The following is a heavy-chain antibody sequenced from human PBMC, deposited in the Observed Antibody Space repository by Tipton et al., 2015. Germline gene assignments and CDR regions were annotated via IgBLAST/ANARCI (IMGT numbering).Heavy chain of an antibody. D-gene: IGHD3-10*01. CDR1: GGSVTNSYYS. V-gene: IGHV4-39*01. J-gene: IGHJ6*02. Sequence: TLSLTCSVSGGSVTNSYYSWGWIRQPPGKGLQWIGGISYSGNTYYNPSLNSRVTISVDTSKNQSSLNLTSVTAADTAVYYCARVDILLSQGGMDVWGHGTTVTVSS. CDR2: ISYSGNT. CDR3: ARVDILLSQGGMDV.